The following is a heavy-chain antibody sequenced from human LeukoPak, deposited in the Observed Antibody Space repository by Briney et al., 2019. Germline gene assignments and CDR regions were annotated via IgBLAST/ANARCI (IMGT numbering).Heavy chain of an antibody. D-gene: IGHD3-3*01. CDR3: ARDPAKFWSGHDY. Sequence: GGSLRLSCTASGFIFSSYGMHWVRQAPGKGLEWVAVISYDGSNKYYADSVKGRFTISRDSSKNTLYVQMNSLRAEDTAVYYCARDPAKFWSGHDYWGQGTLVTVSS. J-gene: IGHJ4*02. CDR2: ISYDGSNK. CDR1: GFIFSSYG. V-gene: IGHV3-30*03.